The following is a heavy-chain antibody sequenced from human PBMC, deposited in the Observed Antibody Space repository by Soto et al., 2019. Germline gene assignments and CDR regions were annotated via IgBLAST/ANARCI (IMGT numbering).Heavy chain of an antibody. CDR1: GYTFTSYY. D-gene: IGHD2-2*01. CDR2: INPSGGST. V-gene: IGHV1-46*03. Sequence: QVQLVQSGAEVKKPGASVKVSCKASGYTFTSYYMHWVRQAPGQGLEWMGIINPSGGSTSYAQKFQCRVTMTRDTSTSTVYMELSSLRSEDTAVYYCASGGLPAAMHNWFDPWGQGTLVTVSS. CDR3: ASGGLPAAMHNWFDP. J-gene: IGHJ5*02.